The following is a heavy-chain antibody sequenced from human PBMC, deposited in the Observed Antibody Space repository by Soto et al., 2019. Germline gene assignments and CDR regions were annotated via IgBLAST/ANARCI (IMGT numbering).Heavy chain of an antibody. V-gene: IGHV1-2*04. CDR2: SNPTSGGT. CDR3: ASANAALNCSSTSCYPNYYYGMDV. Sequence: QVQLVQSGAEVKKPGASVKGSCKASGYTFTGYYMHWVRQAPGQGLAWMGWSNPTSGGTNYAQKFQGCVTRTRDTSISTAYMELSRLRSDDTAVYYCASANAALNCSSTSCYPNYYYGMDVWGQGTTVTVSS. J-gene: IGHJ6*02. CDR1: GYTFTGYY. D-gene: IGHD2-2*01.